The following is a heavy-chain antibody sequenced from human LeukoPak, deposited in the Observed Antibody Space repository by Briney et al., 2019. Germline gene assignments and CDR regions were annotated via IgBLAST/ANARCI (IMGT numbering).Heavy chain of an antibody. D-gene: IGHD3-10*01. CDR1: GGSISSYY. CDR3: AREAEYYGSGSYSPSYYYYYYMDV. CDR2: IYTSGST. V-gene: IGHV4-4*07. J-gene: IGHJ6*03. Sequence: SETLSLTCTVSGGSISSYYWSWIRQRAGKGLEWIGRIYTSGSTNYNPSLKSRVTMSVDTSKNQFSLKLSSVTAADTAVYYCAREAEYYGSGSYSPSYYYYYYMDVWGKGTTVTVSS.